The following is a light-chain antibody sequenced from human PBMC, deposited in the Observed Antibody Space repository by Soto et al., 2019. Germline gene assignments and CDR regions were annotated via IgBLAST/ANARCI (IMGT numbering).Light chain of an antibody. CDR1: QSVDSNY. J-gene: IGKJ1*01. CDR2: GAS. V-gene: IGKV3-20*01. Sequence: EIVLTQSPGTLSLSPGEEATLSCRASQSVDSNYLAWYQQKPGQAPRLLIYGASSRATGIPDRFSGSGSGTDFTLTISRLEPEDFAVYYCQQYGSSRWTFGQGTKVDIK. CDR3: QQYGSSRWT.